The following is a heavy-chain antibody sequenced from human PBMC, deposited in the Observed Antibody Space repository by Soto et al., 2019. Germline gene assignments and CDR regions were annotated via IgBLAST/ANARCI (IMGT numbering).Heavy chain of an antibody. Sequence: QEQLVESGGGVVQPGMSLRLSCAASGFTYRKYTMQWARQAPGKGLEWVAVVRYDGTKKYYADSVKGRFTISRDNSKSTLDLRMNSLRADDTAVYYCARDAYGVVELGGGFDLWGQGTMVTVSS. CDR3: ARDAYGVVELGGGFDL. D-gene: IGHD3-16*01. J-gene: IGHJ3*01. CDR2: VRYDGTKK. V-gene: IGHV3-33*01. CDR1: GFTYRKYT.